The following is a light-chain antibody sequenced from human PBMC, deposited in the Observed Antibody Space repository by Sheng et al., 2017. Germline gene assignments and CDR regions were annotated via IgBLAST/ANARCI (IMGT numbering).Light chain of an antibody. CDR2: DVS. Sequence: QSALTQPASVSGSPGQSITISCTGTSSDVGGYNYVSWYQQHPGKAPKLMIYDVSNRPSGVSNRFSGSKSGNTASLTISGLQAEDEADYYCSSYTSSTTGVFGTGNQGHRP. J-gene: IGLJ1*01. V-gene: IGLV2-14*03. CDR1: SSDVGGYNY. CDR3: SSYTSSTTGV.